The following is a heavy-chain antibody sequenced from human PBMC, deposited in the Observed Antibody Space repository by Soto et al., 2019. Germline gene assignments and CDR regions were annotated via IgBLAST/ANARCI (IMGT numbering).Heavy chain of an antibody. D-gene: IGHD3-3*01. CDR2: INPATGAA. V-gene: IGHV1-2*02. CDR3: ARGGGVGVAGSAAFDM. J-gene: IGHJ3*02. Sequence: QLHLVQSGAVVTKPGASVTVSCSASGYPVTAYYMHWVRQTPGRGLEWMGGINPATGAAKYTPTFQGRVTMTRDTSTSTVFMELSGPAFEDTAVFSCARGGGVGVAGSAAFDMWGQGTLVTVFS. CDR1: GYPVTAYY.